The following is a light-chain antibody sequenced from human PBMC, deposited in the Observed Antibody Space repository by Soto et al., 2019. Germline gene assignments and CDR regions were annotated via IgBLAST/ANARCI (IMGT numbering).Light chain of an antibody. CDR2: SNN. V-gene: IGLV1-47*02. CDR1: SSNIGSNY. CDR3: QSYDSRLSTSV. Sequence: QSVLTQPPSASGTPGQRVTISCSGSSSNIGSNYVYWYQQLPGTAPKLLIYSNNQRPSGVPDRFSGSKSGTSASLAISGLRSEDEADYYCQSYDSRLSTSVFGGGTKLTVL. J-gene: IGLJ2*01.